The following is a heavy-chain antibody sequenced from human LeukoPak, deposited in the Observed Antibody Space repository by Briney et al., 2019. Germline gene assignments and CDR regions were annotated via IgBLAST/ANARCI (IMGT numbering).Heavy chain of an antibody. CDR1: GGSIRSYY. J-gene: IGHJ3*02. V-gene: IGHV4-59*01. CDR2: IYYSGST. Sequence: VKPSETLSLTCTVSGGSIRSYYWSWIRQPPRKGLEWIGYIYYSGSTNYNPSLKSRVTISVDTSKNQFSLKLSSVTAADTAVYYCARDKKDYYDSSGYYYFAFDIWGQGTMVNVSS. CDR3: ARDKKDYYDSSGYYYFAFDI. D-gene: IGHD3-22*01.